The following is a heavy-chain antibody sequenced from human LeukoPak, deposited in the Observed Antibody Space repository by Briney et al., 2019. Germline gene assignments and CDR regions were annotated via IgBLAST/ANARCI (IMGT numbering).Heavy chain of an antibody. Sequence: NPSETLSLTCTVSGGSISSSSYYWGWIRQPPGKGLEWIGNVYYSGSTYYSPSLKSRVTISVDTSTNQFSLKLSSVTAADTAVYYCARRQERFSRFDYWGQGTLVTVSS. J-gene: IGHJ4*02. D-gene: IGHD1-1*01. CDR1: GGSISSSSYY. V-gene: IGHV4-39*01. CDR2: VYYSGST. CDR3: ARRQERFSRFDY.